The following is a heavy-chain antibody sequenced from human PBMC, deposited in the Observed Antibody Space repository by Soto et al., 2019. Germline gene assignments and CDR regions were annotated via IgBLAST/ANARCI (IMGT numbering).Heavy chain of an antibody. V-gene: IGHV1-18*01. D-gene: IGHD5-12*01. J-gene: IGHJ6*02. CDR1: GYTFTSYG. CDR3: ARGGDVNYYHGMDV. Sequence: QVQLVQSVGEVKKPGASVKLSCTASGYTFTSYGISWVRQAPGQGLEWMGWISAYIGKTNYAQNVQGRVTMTTDTSTRTAYMDLRSLRSDDTAVYYCARGGDVNYYHGMDVWGQGTTVTVSS. CDR2: ISAYIGKT.